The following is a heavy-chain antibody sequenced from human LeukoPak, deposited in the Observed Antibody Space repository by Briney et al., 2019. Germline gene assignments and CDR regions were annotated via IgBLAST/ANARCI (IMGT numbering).Heavy chain of an antibody. D-gene: IGHD3-10*01. CDR1: GGSIGSSSYY. CDR3: ARYGSGRGVY. CDR2: IYYSGST. J-gene: IGHJ4*02. V-gene: IGHV4-39*07. Sequence: SETLSLTCTVSGGSIGSSSYYWGWIRQPPGKGLEWIGSIYYSGSTYYNPSLKSRVTISVDTSKNQFSLKLSSVTAADTAVYYCARYGSGRGVYWGQGTLVTVSS.